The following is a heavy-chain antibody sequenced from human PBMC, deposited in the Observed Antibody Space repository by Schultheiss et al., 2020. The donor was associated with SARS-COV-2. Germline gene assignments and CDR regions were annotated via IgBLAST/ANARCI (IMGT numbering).Heavy chain of an antibody. CDR3: ARDWGGSSPGDY. Sequence: GESLKISCAASGFTFSSYGMHWVRQAPGKGLEWVAFIRYDGSNKYYADSVRGRFTISRDNAKNSLFLQMNSLRAEDTAVYYCARDWGGSSPGDYWGQGALVTVSS. CDR2: IRYDGSNK. V-gene: IGHV3-30*02. CDR1: GFTFSSYG. J-gene: IGHJ4*02. D-gene: IGHD6-6*01.